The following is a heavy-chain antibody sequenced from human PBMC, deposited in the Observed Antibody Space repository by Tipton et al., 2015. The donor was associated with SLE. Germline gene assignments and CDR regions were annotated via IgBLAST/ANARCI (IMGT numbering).Heavy chain of an antibody. CDR2: IYYSGTT. CDR3: VRGGGSGVDWFDP. D-gene: IGHD3-10*01. Sequence: TLSLTCTVSGGSIRGYHWSWIRQPPGQGLEYIGYIYYSGTTKYNPTLKSRVTISVDMSKNQFSLELNSVTAADTAIYYCVRGGGSGVDWFDPWGQGTLVTVSS. CDR1: GGSIRGYH. J-gene: IGHJ5*02. V-gene: IGHV4-59*01.